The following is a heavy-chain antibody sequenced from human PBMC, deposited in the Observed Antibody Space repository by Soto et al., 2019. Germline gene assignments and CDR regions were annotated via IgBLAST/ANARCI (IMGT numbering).Heavy chain of an antibody. CDR3: AWEYSSSSSPSYYYYGTDV. CDR1: GFSLSTSGMC. CDR2: IDWDDDK. J-gene: IGHJ6*02. D-gene: IGHD6-6*01. V-gene: IGHV2-70*01. Sequence: SGPTLVNPTQTLTLTCTFSGFSLSTSGMCVSWIRQPPGKALEWLALIDWDDDKYYSTSLKTRLTISKDTSKNQVVLTMTNMDPVDTATYYCAWEYSSSSSPSYYYYGTDVWGQGTTVTVSS.